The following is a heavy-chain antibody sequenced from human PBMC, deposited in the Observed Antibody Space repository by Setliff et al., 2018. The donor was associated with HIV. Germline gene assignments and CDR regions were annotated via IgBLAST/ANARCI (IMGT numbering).Heavy chain of an antibody. CDR3: EVAGQ. CDR1: GGSFSGYY. CDR2: IIHSGGT. J-gene: IGHJ4*02. D-gene: IGHD6-19*01. V-gene: IGHV4-34*12. Sequence: SETLSLTCAVYGGSFSGYYWTWIRQPPGRGLEWIGEIIHSGGTNYNRSLKSRVTISVDTSKNQFSLKLRSVTAADTAVYYCEVAGQWGQGTLVTVS.